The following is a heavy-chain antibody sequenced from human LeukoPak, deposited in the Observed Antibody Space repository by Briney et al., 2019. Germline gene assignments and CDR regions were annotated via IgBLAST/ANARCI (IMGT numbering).Heavy chain of an antibody. J-gene: IGHJ4*02. CDR2: ISSSSSYI. Sequence: GGSLRLSCAASGFTFSSYSMNWVRQAPGKGLEWVSSISSSSSYIYYADSVKGRFTISRDNSKNTLYLQMNSLRVEDTAVYYCAKDRSPYYYDSSGYYLGGQGTLVTVSS. V-gene: IGHV3-21*04. D-gene: IGHD3-22*01. CDR3: AKDRSPYYYDSSGYYL. CDR1: GFTFSSYS.